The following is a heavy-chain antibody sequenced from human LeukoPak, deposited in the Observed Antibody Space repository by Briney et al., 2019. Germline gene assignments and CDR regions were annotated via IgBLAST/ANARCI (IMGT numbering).Heavy chain of an antibody. J-gene: IGHJ4*02. V-gene: IGHV1-8*01. CDR3: ARDIGTTTVNTLEYYIDY. Sequence: ASVKVSCKASGYTFTSYDINWVRQATGQGLEWMGWMNPNSGNTGYAQKFQGRVTMTRNTSISTAYMELSSLRSEDTAEYYCARDIGTTTVNTLEYYIDYWGQGTLVTVSS. D-gene: IGHD4-17*01. CDR1: GYTFTSYD. CDR2: MNPNSGNT.